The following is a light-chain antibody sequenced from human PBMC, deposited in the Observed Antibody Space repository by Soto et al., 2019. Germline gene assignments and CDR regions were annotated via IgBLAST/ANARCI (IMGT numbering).Light chain of an antibody. Sequence: QSVLTQPPSASGTPGQRVTISCSGSSSNIGSNTVNWYQQLPATAPKLLIYSNNQRPSGVPDRFSGSKSGTSASLAISGLQSEDEADYYCSAWDDSLNGSVVFGGGTKVTVL. CDR2: SNN. CDR1: SSNIGSNT. V-gene: IGLV1-44*01. J-gene: IGLJ2*01. CDR3: SAWDDSLNGSVV.